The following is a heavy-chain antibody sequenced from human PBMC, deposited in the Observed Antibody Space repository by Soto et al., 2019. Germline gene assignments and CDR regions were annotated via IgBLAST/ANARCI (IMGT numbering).Heavy chain of an antibody. CDR1: GYTFYSHS. CDR3: AKCIQGDNYYGMDG. CDR2: INGDYGNT. J-gene: IGHJ6*02. Sequence: QAQLVQSGAEVKKPGASVKVSCKASGYTFYSHSISWVRQAPGQGLEWMGRINGDYGNTQYAQKFRGRVTMTTDTSTTTVYMELTNLRSDDTAVYYCAKCIQGDNYYGMDGWGQGTTVTVSS. V-gene: IGHV1-18*01. D-gene: IGHD5-18*01.